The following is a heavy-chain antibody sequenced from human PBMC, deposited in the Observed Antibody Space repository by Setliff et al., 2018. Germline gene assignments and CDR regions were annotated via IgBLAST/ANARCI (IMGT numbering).Heavy chain of an antibody. D-gene: IGHD3-10*01. J-gene: IGHJ4*02. CDR2: INAGNGHT. CDR3: VRVDMVLSNFDF. V-gene: IGHV1-3*01. CDR1: GYTFTNYL. Sequence: ASVKVSCKASGYTFTNYLIHWVRQSPGQSPEWMRWINAGNGHTKFSQSFQGRLSISSDTSASTVYMDLHNLGSEDTAVYFCVRVDMVLSNFDFWGQGTLVTVSS.